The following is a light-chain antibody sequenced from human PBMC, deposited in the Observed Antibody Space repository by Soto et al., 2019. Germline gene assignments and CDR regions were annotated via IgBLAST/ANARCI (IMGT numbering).Light chain of an antibody. J-gene: IGKJ5*01. CDR1: QSVGSY. V-gene: IGKV3-11*01. CDR3: QQRTNWPPAT. Sequence: EIVLTQSPGTLSLSPGERATPSCRASQSVGSYLAWYQQRPGQAPRLLIYDASNRATGIPARFSGSGSGTDFTLTISSLEPEDLALYYCQQRTNWPPATVGQGKRLEIK. CDR2: DAS.